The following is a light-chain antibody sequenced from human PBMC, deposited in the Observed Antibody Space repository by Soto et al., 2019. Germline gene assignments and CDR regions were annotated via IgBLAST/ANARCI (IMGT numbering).Light chain of an antibody. CDR2: WAS. CDR1: QSVLYSSNNKNY. J-gene: IGKJ4*01. V-gene: IGKV4-1*01. Sequence: DIVMTQSPDSLAVSLGERATINYKSSQSVLYSSNNKNYLAWYQQKPGQPPKLLIYWASTRESGVPDRFSGSGSGTDFTLTISSLQAEDVAVYYCQQYYSTPLTLGGGTKVDIK. CDR3: QQYYSTPLT.